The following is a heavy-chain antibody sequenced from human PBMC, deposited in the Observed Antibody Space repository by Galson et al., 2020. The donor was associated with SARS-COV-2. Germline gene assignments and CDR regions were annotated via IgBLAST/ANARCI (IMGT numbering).Heavy chain of an antibody. CDR1: VGSITSGPYY. D-gene: IGHD4-4*01. V-gene: IGHV4-39*07. CDR2: VYYSGSV. J-gene: IGHJ4*02. Sequence: SQTLSLTCTVSVGSITSGPYYWGWIRQPPGKGLEWIGNVYYSGSVYYNPSLKSRVTISLDASKSQFSLNLGSVTAADTAVYYCARGYSYYLFDSWGQGTLVTVSS. CDR3: ARGYSYYLFDS.